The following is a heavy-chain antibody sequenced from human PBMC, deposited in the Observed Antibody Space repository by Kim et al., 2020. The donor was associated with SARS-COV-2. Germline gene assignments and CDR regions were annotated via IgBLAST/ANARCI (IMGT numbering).Heavy chain of an antibody. CDR2: INSDGSRT. Sequence: GGSLRLSCVASGFTFNAYGMYWVRQAPGKGLEWVSRINSDGSRTIYADSVKCRYTISRDNAKNTLYLQMNRLRAEDTAVYYCARPSSTSCPCYYMDVWGKGTTVTVSS. V-gene: IGHV3-74*01. J-gene: IGHJ6*03. CDR3: ARPSSTSCPCYYMDV. CDR1: GFTFNAYG. D-gene: IGHD2-2*01.